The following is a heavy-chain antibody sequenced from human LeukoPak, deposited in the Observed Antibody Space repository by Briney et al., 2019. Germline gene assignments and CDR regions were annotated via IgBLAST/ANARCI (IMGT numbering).Heavy chain of an antibody. CDR3: AREGQWGYSEASFLDW. CDR2: IIPILGIA. Sequence: SVKVSCKASGGTFSSYAISWVRQAPGQGLEWMGRIIPILGIANYAQQFQGRVTITADKSTSTAYMELSSLRSEDTAVYYCAREGQWGYSEASFLDWWGQGTLVTVSS. CDR1: GGTFSSYA. D-gene: IGHD2-21*01. J-gene: IGHJ4*02. V-gene: IGHV1-69*04.